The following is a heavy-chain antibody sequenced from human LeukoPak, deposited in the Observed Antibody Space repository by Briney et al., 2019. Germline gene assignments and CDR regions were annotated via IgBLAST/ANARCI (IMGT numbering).Heavy chain of an antibody. CDR3: AQTYYYDSSGYYPLDY. CDR1: GYTFSSYA. CDR2: IIPIFGTA. V-gene: IGHV1-69*05. J-gene: IGHJ4*02. D-gene: IGHD3-22*01. Sequence: SVKVSCKASGYTFSSYAISWVRQAPGQGLEWMGRIIPIFGTANYAQKFQGRATITTDESTSTAYMELSSLRSEDTAVYYCAQTYYYDSSGYYPLDYWGQGTLVTVSS.